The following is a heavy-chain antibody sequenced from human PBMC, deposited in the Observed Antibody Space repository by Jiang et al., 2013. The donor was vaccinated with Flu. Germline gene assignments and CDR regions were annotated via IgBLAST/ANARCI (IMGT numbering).Heavy chain of an antibody. D-gene: IGHD3-22*01. J-gene: IGHJ6*02. CDR2: IIPIFGTA. CDR3: ARAPDDDSSGYKTSYYYGMDV. Sequence: GAEVKKPGSSVKVSCKASGGTFSSYAISWVRQAPGQGLEWMGGIIPIFGTANYAQKFQGRVTITADESTSTAYMELSSLRSEDTAVYYCARAPDDDSSGYKTSYYYGMDVWGQGTTVTVSS. CDR1: GGTFSSYA. V-gene: IGHV1-69*01.